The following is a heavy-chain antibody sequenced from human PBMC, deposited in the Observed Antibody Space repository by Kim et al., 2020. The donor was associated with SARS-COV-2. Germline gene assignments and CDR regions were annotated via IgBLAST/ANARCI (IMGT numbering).Heavy chain of an antibody. CDR3: ARQGKLSEYYYYYGMDV. D-gene: IGHD3-10*01. V-gene: IGHV1-18*04. CDR2: ISAYNGNT. CDR1: GYTFTSYG. J-gene: IGHJ6*02. Sequence: ASVKVSCKASGYTFTSYGISWVRQAPGQGLEWMGWISAYNGNTNYAQKLQGRVTMTTDTSTSTAYMELRSLRSDDTAVYYCARQGKLSEYYYYYGMDVWGQGTTVTVSS.